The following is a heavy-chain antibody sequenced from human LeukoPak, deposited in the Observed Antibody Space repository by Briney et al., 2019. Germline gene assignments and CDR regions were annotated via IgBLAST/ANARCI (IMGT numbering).Heavy chain of an antibody. D-gene: IGHD1-26*01. CDR2: MYYSGTT. J-gene: IGHJ3*02. V-gene: IGHV4-59*01. CDR1: SGSISSYD. CDR3: ARRGGSPLGAFDI. Sequence: SETLSLTCTVSSGSISSYDWSWIRQPPGKGLEWIGYMYYSGTTNYNTSLKSRVTISRDTSKSQFALKLISVTAADTAVYYCARRGGSPLGAFDIWGQGTMVTVSS.